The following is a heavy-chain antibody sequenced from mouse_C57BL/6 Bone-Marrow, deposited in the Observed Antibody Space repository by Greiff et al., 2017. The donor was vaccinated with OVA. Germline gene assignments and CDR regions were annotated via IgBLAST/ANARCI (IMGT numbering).Heavy chain of an antibody. D-gene: IGHD2-5*01. CDR2: ITHSGET. Sequence: KLVESGPGLVKPSQSLFLTCSITGFPITSGYYWIWIRQSPGKPLEWMGYITHSGETFYNPSLQSPISITRETSKNQFFLQLNSVTTEDTAMYYCAGDRTSNYGPPWFAYWSQGTLVTVSA. J-gene: IGHJ3*01. CDR3: AGDRTSNYGPPWFAY. V-gene: IGHV12-3*01. CDR1: GFPITSGYY.